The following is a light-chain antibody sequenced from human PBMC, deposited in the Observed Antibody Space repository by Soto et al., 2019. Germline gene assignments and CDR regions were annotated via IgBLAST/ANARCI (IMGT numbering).Light chain of an antibody. J-gene: IGKJ1*01. CDR3: AQNFRYPRT. CDR1: QGIRSD. V-gene: IGKV1-6*01. CDR2: AAS. Sequence: IKMTQSPSSLSASAGDRVTIACQASQGIRSDLGWYQQKPGKAPQLLISAASYLQSGVPSRFSGSGSGTNFSLTISSLQPEDSATYFCAQNFRYPRTFGQGTKVTI.